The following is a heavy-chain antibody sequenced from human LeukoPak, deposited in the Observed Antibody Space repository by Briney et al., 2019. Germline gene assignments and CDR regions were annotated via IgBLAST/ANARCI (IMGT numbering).Heavy chain of an antibody. J-gene: IGHJ4*02. Sequence: SQTLSLTCTASGGSISSGSYYWSWIRQPAGKGLEWIGRIYTSGSTNYNPSLKSRVTISVDTSKNQFSLKLSSVTAADTAVYYCAREDLETGSYGDFDYWGQGTLVTVSS. CDR2: IYTSGST. CDR1: GGSISSGSYY. CDR3: AREDLETGSYGDFDY. V-gene: IGHV4-61*02. D-gene: IGHD3-10*01.